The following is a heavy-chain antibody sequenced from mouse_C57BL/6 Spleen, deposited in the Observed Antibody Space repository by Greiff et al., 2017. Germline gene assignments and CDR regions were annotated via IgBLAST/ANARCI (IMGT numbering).Heavy chain of an antibody. V-gene: IGHV1-64*01. CDR3: ARSYDYPLDY. Sequence: QVQLQQPGAELVKPGASVKLSCKASGYTFTSYWMHWVKQRPGQGLAWIGMIHPNSGSTNYNEKFKSKATLTVDKSSSTAYMQLSSLTSEDSAVYYCARSYDYPLDYWGQGTSVTVSS. J-gene: IGHJ4*01. D-gene: IGHD2-4*01. CDR2: IHPNSGST. CDR1: GYTFTSYW.